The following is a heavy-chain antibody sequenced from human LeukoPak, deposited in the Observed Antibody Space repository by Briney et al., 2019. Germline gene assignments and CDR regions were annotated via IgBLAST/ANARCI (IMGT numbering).Heavy chain of an antibody. Sequence: SETLSLTCTVSGGSISSYYWSWIRQPPGKGLEWIGYIYYSGSTNYNPSLKSRVTISVDTSKNQFSLKLSSVTAADTAVYYCARSLNYYYCGMDVWGQGTTVTVSS. CDR3: ARSLNYYYCGMDV. CDR1: GGSISSYY. CDR2: IYYSGST. J-gene: IGHJ6*02. V-gene: IGHV4-59*08.